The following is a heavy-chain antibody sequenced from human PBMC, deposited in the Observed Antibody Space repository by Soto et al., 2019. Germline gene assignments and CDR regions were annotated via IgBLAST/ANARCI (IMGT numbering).Heavy chain of an antibody. J-gene: IGHJ4*02. V-gene: IGHV4-31*03. CDR2: IYYSVRT. Sequence: TLSLTCTVSGVSISSGGYYRSWILHHPGKGLEWIGNIYYSVRTYYNPSLKSRVILSVDTSKNHFSLTLRSVTAADSAMYYCASVIGGHSEYYFDILGKGDMVTVSA. D-gene: IGHD2-15*01. CDR3: ASVIGGHSEYYFDI. CDR1: GVSISSGGYY.